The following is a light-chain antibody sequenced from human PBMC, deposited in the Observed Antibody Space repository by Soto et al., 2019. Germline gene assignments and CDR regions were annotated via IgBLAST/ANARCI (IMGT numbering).Light chain of an antibody. J-gene: IGLJ2*01. CDR3: LSFDSSLSVV. V-gene: IGLV1-40*01. Sequence: QSVLTQPPSVSGAPGQRVTISCTGSSSNIGAGYDVHWYQQLPGRAPKLLIYGNTNRPSGVPDRCSGSTSGTSASLAITGLQAEYEADYYCLSFDSSLSVVFGGWTKLTVL. CDR2: GNT. CDR1: SSNIGAGYD.